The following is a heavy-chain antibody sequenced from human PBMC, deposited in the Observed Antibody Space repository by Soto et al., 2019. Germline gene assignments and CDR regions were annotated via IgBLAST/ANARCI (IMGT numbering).Heavy chain of an antibody. CDR1: GFTFSNAW. J-gene: IGHJ6*02. Sequence: GGSLRLSCAASGFTFSNAWMNWVRQAPGKGLEWVAVISYDGSNKYYADSVKGRFTISRDNSKNTLYLQMNSLRAEDTAVYYCAKDTRTYYYYGMDVWGQGTTVTVSS. V-gene: IGHV3-30*18. D-gene: IGHD1-26*01. CDR2: ISYDGSNK. CDR3: AKDTRTYYYYGMDV.